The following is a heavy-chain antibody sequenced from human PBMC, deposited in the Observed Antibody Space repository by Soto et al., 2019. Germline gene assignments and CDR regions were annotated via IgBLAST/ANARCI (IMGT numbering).Heavy chain of an antibody. CDR3: AKDQDYDFWSGYFRRQYHWFAP. CDR2: ISGSGGST. CDR1: GFTFSSYA. V-gene: IGHV3-23*01. J-gene: IGHJ5*02. D-gene: IGHD3-3*01. Sequence: GGSLRLSCAASGFTFSSYAMSWVRQAPGKGLEWVSAISGSGGSTYYADSVKGRFTISRDNSKNTLYLQMNSLRAEDTAVYYCAKDQDYDFWSGYFRRQYHWFAPWGQGTLVTVSS.